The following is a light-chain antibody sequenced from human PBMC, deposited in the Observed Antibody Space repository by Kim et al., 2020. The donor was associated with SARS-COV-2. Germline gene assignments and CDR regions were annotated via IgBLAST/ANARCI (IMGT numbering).Light chain of an antibody. CDR2: WAS. V-gene: IGKV4-1*01. J-gene: IGKJ2*03. CDR1: QTVLYNSNNKNY. Sequence: RATPNCKSRQTVLYNSNNKNYLAWYQQKPGQAPKLLIYWASIRESGVSDRFSGSGSETDFTLTISSLQAEDVAVYYCQQYYSTPPSFGQGTKLEI. CDR3: QQYYSTPPS.